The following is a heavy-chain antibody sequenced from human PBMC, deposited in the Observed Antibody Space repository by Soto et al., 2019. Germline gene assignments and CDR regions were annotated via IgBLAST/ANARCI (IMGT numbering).Heavy chain of an antibody. CDR3: ARARGRTDFDY. J-gene: IGHJ4*02. Sequence: SETLSLTCTVSGGSISSGDYYWSWIRQPPGKGLEWIGYIYYSGSTYYNPSLKSRVTISVDTSKNQFSLKLSSVTAADTAVYYCARARGRTDFDYWGQGTLVTVSS. V-gene: IGHV4-30-4*01. CDR2: IYYSGST. CDR1: GGSISSGDYY.